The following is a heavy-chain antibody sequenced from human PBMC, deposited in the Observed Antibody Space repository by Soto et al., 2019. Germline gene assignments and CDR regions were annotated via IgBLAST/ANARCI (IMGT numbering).Heavy chain of an antibody. CDR1: GGTFGSYA. V-gene: IGHV1-69*06. D-gene: IGHD2-15*01. CDR2: VIPIFGTP. Sequence: QVQLVQSGAEVKKPGSSVTVSCKSSGGTFGSYAISWVRQAPGQGLEWMGGVIPIFGTPHYAQKFHGRVTITADIPTSTASLELSSLKSADTAVYYCAKIRWTISLQEEDAIWGQGTLVTVSS. J-gene: IGHJ4*02. CDR3: AKIRWTISLQEEDAI.